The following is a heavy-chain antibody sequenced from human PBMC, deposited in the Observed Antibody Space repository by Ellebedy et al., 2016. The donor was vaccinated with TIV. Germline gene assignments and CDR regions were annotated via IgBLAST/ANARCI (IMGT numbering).Heavy chain of an antibody. J-gene: IGHJ4*02. CDR1: GFSLTTSGVG. CDR2: IYWDDSK. Sequence: SGPTLVKPTQTLTLTCTFSGFSLTTSGVGVGWIRQPPGKALEWFGIIYWDDSKRYSPSLKSRVTITKDTSKNQVVLKMTNMDPVDTATYYCPHKQFVGYYFDNWGQGTLVTVSS. CDR3: PHKQFVGYYFDN. D-gene: IGHD6-6*01. V-gene: IGHV2-5*02.